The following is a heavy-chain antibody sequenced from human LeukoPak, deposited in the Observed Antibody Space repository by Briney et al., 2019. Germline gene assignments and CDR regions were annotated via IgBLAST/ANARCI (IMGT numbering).Heavy chain of an antibody. CDR1: GGSISSSSYY. Sequence: SETLSLTCTVSGGSISSSSYYWGWIRQPPGKGLEWIGYIYYSGSTNYNPSLKSRVTISVDTSKNQFSLKLSSVTAADTAVYYCARARLRWSEGAFDIWGQGTMVTVSS. J-gene: IGHJ3*02. CDR2: IYYSGST. CDR3: ARARLRWSEGAFDI. V-gene: IGHV4-61*05. D-gene: IGHD4-23*01.